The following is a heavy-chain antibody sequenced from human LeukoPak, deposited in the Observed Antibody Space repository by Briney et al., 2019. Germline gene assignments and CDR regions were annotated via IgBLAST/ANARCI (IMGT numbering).Heavy chain of an antibody. CDR3: ARSSGTYPDFDS. Sequence: ASVTVSCKAFGYTFTAYYMHWVRQAPGQGLEGMGWINPDSGGTNYAQKFQGRVTMTRDTSINTAYMERSRLSSDDTAVYYCARSSGTYPDFDSWGQGTLVTVSS. CDR1: GYTFTAYY. CDR2: INPDSGGT. V-gene: IGHV1-2*02. D-gene: IGHD1-1*01. J-gene: IGHJ4*02.